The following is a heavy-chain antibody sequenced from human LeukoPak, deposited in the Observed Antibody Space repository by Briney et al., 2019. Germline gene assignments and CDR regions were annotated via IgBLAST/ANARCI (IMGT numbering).Heavy chain of an antibody. CDR3: ARPRRGFKTVAGPYPVNNWFDP. V-gene: IGHV5-51*01. D-gene: IGHD6-19*01. J-gene: IGHJ5*02. CDR2: IYPGDSDT. Sequence: GESLKISCKGSGYSFTSYWIGWVRQMPGKGLEWMGIIYPGDSDTRYSPSFQGQVTISADKSISTAYLQWSSLKASDTAMYSCARPRRGFKTVAGPYPVNNWFDPWGQGTLVTVSS. CDR1: GYSFTSYW.